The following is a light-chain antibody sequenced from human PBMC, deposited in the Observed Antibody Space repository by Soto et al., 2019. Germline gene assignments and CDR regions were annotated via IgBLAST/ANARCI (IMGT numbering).Light chain of an antibody. CDR3: SSYTSTSRYV. V-gene: IGLV2-18*02. J-gene: IGLJ1*01. Sequence: QSVLTQPPSVSGSPGQSVTISCTGTSSDVGKYDRVSWYQQPPGTAPKLTIYEVTNRPSGVPARFSGSKSGNTASLTISGLQAEDEADYYCSSYTSTSRYVFGAGTKVTVL. CDR2: EVT. CDR1: SSDVGKYDR.